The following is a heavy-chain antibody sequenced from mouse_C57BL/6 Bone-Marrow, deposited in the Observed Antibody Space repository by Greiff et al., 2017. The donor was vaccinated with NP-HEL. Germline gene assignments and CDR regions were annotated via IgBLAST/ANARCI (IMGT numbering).Heavy chain of an antibody. CDR1: GYAFSSSW. Sequence: VKLVESGPELVKPGASVKISCKASGYAFSSSWMNWVKQRPGKGLEWIGRIYPGDGDTNYNGKFKGKATLTADKSSSTAYMQLSSLTSEDSAVYFCARRDYGSSYCYAMDYWGQGTSVTVSS. CDR2: IYPGDGDT. D-gene: IGHD1-1*01. CDR3: ARRDYGSSYCYAMDY. J-gene: IGHJ4*01. V-gene: IGHV1-82*01.